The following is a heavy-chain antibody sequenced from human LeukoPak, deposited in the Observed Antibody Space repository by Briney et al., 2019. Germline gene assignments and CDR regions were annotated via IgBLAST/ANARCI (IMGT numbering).Heavy chain of an antibody. D-gene: IGHD4/OR15-4a*01. CDR1: RYTFTDYY. V-gene: IGHV1-2*06. CDR3: ARGPIATEGPRRPNYFDP. J-gene: IGHJ5*02. CDR2: INCKSGGT. Sequence: ASVKASCKASRYTFTDYYIHWVRQAPGQGLEWMGRINCKSGGTNYGQNFQGRVTMTRDTSISTAYMELSRLRSDDTAVYYCARGPIATEGPRRPNYFDPWGQGTLVTVSS.